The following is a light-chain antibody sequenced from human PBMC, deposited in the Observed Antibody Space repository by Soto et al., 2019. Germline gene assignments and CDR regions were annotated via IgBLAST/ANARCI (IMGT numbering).Light chain of an antibody. CDR3: CSYVGSSVI. Sequence: QSALTQPASVSGSPGQSITISCTRTSRDVGGYIVVSWYQQHPGKAPKLIIYEGTQRPSGVSYRFSGSKSGNSASLTISGLQAEEEAFYFCCSYVGSSVIFGGGTKLTVL. CDR1: SRDVGGYIV. V-gene: IGLV2-23*01. CDR2: EGT. J-gene: IGLJ2*01.